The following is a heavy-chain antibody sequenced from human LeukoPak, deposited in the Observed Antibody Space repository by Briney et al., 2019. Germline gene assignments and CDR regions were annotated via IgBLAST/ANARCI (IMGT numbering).Heavy chain of an antibody. CDR1: GFTFSSYS. CDR3: ARDIGDY. V-gene: IGHV3-21*04. J-gene: IGHJ4*02. CDR2: ISSSSSYI. Sequence: GGSLRLSCAASGFTFSSYSMNWVRQAPGKGLEWVSSISSSSSYIYYADSVNGRFTISRDNSKNTLYLQMNSLRAEDTAVYYCARDIGDYWGQGTLVTVSS. D-gene: IGHD2-15*01.